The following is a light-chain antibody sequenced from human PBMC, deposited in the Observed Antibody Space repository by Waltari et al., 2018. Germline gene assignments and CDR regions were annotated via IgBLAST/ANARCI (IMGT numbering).Light chain of an antibody. CDR3: SSYGGSNNFYV. J-gene: IGLJ1*01. CDR2: EVT. V-gene: IGLV2-8*01. CDR1: SSDVGGYNY. Sequence: QSALTQPPSASGSPGQSVPLPCAGTSSDVGGYNYVSRYQHHPGKAPKLIIYEVTKRPSGVPDRFSGSKSGNTASLTVSGLQAEDESDYYCSSYGGSNNFYVFGTGTKVSVL.